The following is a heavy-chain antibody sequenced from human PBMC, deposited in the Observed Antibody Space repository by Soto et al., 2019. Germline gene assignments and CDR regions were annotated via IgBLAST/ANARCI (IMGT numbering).Heavy chain of an antibody. J-gene: IGHJ6*02. D-gene: IGHD6-13*01. CDR1: GFTFSSYG. CDR3: AEELAAAGTFSYYGMDV. V-gene: IGHV3-30*18. CDR2: ISYDGSNK. Sequence: GGSLRLSCAASGFTFSSYGMHWVRQAPGKGLEWVAVISYDGSNKYYADSVKGRFTISRDNSKNTLYLQMNSLRAEDTAVYYCAEELAAAGTFSYYGMDVWGQGTTVTVSS.